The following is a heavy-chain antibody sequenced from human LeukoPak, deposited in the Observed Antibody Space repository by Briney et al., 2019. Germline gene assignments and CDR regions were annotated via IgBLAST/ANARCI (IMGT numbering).Heavy chain of an antibody. V-gene: IGHV3-53*01. J-gene: IGHJ6*02. D-gene: IGHD4-11*01. CDR3: ARDTVTTLGYYYNGMDV. Sequence: PGGALRLSFAASLFTVSSDYMSSVRQAPGKGLEGVSVSYIGGSTYYAHSVKGRVTISRHKSKNTLYLQMNSLRAEDTAVYYCARDTVTTLGYYYNGMDVWGQGTKVTVSS. CDR1: LFTVSSDY. CDR2: SYIGGST.